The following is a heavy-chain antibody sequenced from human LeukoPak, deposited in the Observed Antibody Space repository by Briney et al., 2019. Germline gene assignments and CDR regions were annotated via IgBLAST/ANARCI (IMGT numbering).Heavy chain of an antibody. D-gene: IGHD3-22*01. CDR3: VLPRDSSGYQDY. J-gene: IGHJ4*02. Sequence: ASVKVSCKASGYTFTGYYMHWVRQAPGQGLEWMGWINPNGGGTNYAQKFQGRVTMTRDTSISTAYMELSRLRSDDTAVYYCVLPRDSSGYQDYWGQGTLVTVSS. V-gene: IGHV1-2*02. CDR1: GYTFTGYY. CDR2: INPNGGGT.